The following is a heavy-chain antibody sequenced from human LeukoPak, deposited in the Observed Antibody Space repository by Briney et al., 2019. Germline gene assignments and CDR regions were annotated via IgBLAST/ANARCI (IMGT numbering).Heavy chain of an antibody. CDR3: AGLVEMATK. Sequence: PSETLSLTCTVSGGSISSSSYYWGWIRQPPGKGLEWIGSIYYSGSAYYNPSLKSRVTISVDTSKNQFSLKLTSVTAADTAVYYCAGLVEMATKWGQGTLVTVSS. CDR1: GGSISSSSYY. CDR2: IYYSGSA. V-gene: IGHV4-39*01. J-gene: IGHJ4*02. D-gene: IGHD5-24*01.